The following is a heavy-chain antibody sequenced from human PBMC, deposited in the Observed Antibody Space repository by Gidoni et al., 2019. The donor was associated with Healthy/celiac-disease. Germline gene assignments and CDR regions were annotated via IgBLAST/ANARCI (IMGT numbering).Heavy chain of an antibody. Sequence: EVQLVESGGGLVKPGGSLRLSCAASGFTFSIYSMNWVRQAPGKGLEWVSSISSSSSYIYYADSVKGRFTISRDNAENSLYLQMSSLRAEDTAVYFCARVREQQLYYYYYYMDVWGKGTTVTVSS. J-gene: IGHJ6*03. CDR2: ISSSSSYI. CDR3: ARVREQQLYYYYYYMDV. CDR1: GFTFSIYS. V-gene: IGHV3-21*01. D-gene: IGHD6-13*01.